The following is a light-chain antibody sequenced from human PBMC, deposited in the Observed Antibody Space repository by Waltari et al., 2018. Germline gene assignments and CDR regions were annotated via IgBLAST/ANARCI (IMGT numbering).Light chain of an antibody. CDR2: EDS. V-gene: IGLV1-51*02. Sequence: QSVLTQPPSVSAAPGQRVTISCPEGPSHIGINYVSRYRQFPGTAPKLLLYEDSERPSGVPGRFSGSKSGTSATLDITGLQAGDEADYYCGTWDSSLSGAVFGGGTHLTVL. CDR3: GTWDSSLSGAV. J-gene: IGLJ7*01. CDR1: PSHIGINY.